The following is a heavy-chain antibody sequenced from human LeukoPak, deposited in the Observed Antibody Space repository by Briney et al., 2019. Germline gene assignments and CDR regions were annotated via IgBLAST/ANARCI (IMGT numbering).Heavy chain of an antibody. Sequence: SETLSLTCTVSGGSISSSSYYWGWIRQPPGKGLEWIGSIYYSGSTYYNPSLNSRVTISVDTSKNQFSLKLSSVTAADTAVYYCARSVRWFDPWGQGTLVTVSS. CDR1: GGSISSSSYY. D-gene: IGHD4-17*01. CDR3: ARSVRWFDP. J-gene: IGHJ5*02. V-gene: IGHV4-39*01. CDR2: IYYSGST.